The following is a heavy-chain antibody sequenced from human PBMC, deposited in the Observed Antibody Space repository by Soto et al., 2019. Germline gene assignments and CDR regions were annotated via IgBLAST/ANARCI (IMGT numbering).Heavy chain of an antibody. J-gene: IGHJ4*02. Sequence: EVQLVESGGGLVEPGGSLRLSCAASGFTFSSYSMDWVRQAPGKGLEWVASISTSSTYIHYADSLKGRFTISRDNAKNSLYLQMNSLRAEDTAVYYCARGAVRFTVTKDLDFWGQGTLVSVSS. CDR2: ISTSSTYI. CDR3: ARGAVRFTVTKDLDF. V-gene: IGHV3-21*01. CDR1: GFTFSSYS. D-gene: IGHD4-17*01.